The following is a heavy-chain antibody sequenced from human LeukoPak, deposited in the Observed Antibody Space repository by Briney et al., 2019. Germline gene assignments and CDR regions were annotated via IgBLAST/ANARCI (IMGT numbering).Heavy chain of an antibody. V-gene: IGHV3-66*01. J-gene: IGHJ6*02. CDR2: IYSGGST. D-gene: IGHD2-2*01. Sequence: GGSLRLSCAASGFTVSTNYMSWVRQAPGKGLEWVSVIYSGGSTYYADSVKGRFSISRDNSKNTLYLQMNSLRADDTAVYYCARLGYCSGTSCYHYYYYGMDVWGQGTTVTVSS. CDR1: GFTVSTNY. CDR3: ARLGYCSGTSCYHYYYYGMDV.